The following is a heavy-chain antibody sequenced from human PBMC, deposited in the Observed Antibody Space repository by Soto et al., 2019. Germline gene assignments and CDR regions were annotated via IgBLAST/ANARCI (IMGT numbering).Heavy chain of an antibody. CDR3: ASDKGVGAYADAFDI. D-gene: IGHD1-26*01. V-gene: IGHV3-66*01. CDR2: IYSGGNT. Sequence: GGSLRLSCAASGFTFSSYWMHWVRQAPGKGLEWVSVIYSGGNTYYAGSVKGRFTISRDNSKNTLYLQMNSLRAEDTAVYFCASDKGVGAYADAFDIWGQGTMVTVSS. CDR1: GFTFSSYW. J-gene: IGHJ3*02.